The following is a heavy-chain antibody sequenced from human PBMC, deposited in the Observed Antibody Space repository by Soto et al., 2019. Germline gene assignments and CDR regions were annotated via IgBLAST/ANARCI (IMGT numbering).Heavy chain of an antibody. CDR1: GFTFSSYG. D-gene: IGHD3-16*01. CDR3: GRDGDGDYAKGPRWGFGGMEV. V-gene: IGHV3-33*01. CDR2: IWYDGSNK. J-gene: IGHJ6*01. Sequence: QVQLVESGGGVVQPGRSLRLSCAASGFTFSSYGMHWVRQAPGKGLEWVAVIWYDGSNKYYADSVKGRFTISRDNSKKPVVLEMNHLRAGEQGVVLWGRDGDGDYAKGPRWGFGGMEVWGQGNPVPVSS.